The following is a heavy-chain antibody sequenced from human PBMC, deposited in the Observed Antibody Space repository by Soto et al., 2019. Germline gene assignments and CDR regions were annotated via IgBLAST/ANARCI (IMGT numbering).Heavy chain of an antibody. V-gene: IGHV4-38-2*02. Sequence: PWETLSLTCAVSGYSISSGYYWGWIRQPPGKGLEWIGSIYHSGSTYYNPSLKSRVTISVDTSKNQFSLKLSSVTAADTAVYYCARDKVVVPAARPGAFDIWGQGTMVTVSS. CDR1: GYSISSGYY. D-gene: IGHD2-2*01. CDR2: IYHSGST. CDR3: ARDKVVVPAARPGAFDI. J-gene: IGHJ3*02.